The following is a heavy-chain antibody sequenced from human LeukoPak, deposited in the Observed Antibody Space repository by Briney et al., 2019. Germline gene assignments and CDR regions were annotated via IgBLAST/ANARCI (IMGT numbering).Heavy chain of an antibody. V-gene: IGHV4-61*02. CDR1: GGSISSGSYY. J-gene: IGHJ5*02. D-gene: IGHD6-19*01. Sequence: SETLSLTCTVSGGSISSGSYYWSWIRQPAGKGLEWMGRIYTSGSTNYNPSLKSRVTISVDTSKNQFSLKLSSVTAADTAVYYCARDNFIAVAYGWFDPWGQGTLVTVSS. CDR2: IYTSGST. CDR3: ARDNFIAVAYGWFDP.